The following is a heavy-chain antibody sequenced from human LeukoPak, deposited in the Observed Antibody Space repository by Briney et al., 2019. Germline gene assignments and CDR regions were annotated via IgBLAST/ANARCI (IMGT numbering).Heavy chain of an antibody. Sequence: GGSLRLSCAASEFTFSSYGMHWVRQAPGKGLEWVSAISGSGGSTYYADSVKGRFTISRDNAKNSLYLQMNSLRAEDTAVYYCAELGITMIGGVWGKGTTVTISS. D-gene: IGHD3-10*02. CDR2: ISGSGGST. CDR3: AELGITMIGGV. CDR1: EFTFSSYG. V-gene: IGHV3-23*01. J-gene: IGHJ6*04.